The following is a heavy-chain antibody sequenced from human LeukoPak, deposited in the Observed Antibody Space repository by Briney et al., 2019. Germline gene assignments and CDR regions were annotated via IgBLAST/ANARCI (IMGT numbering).Heavy chain of an antibody. CDR1: GGSISSYY. CDR3: ARARWLYSRLYYFDY. D-gene: IGHD6-13*01. Sequence: PSETLSLTCTVSGGSISSYYWSWIRQPPGKGLEWIGYLYYSGSTNYNPSLKSRVTISVDTSKNQFSLKLSSVTAADTAVYYCARARWLYSRLYYFDYWGQGTLVTVSS. V-gene: IGHV4-59*01. J-gene: IGHJ4*02. CDR2: LYYSGST.